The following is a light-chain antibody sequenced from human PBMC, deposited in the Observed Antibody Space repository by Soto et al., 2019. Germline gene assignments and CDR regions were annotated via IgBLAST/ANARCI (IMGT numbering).Light chain of an antibody. J-gene: IGLJ2*01. V-gene: IGLV2-14*01. CDR2: DVS. CDR1: SSDVGGYNY. CDR3: SSYTISSPLVV. Sequence: QSALTQPASVSGSPGQSFTISCTGNSSDVGGYNYVSWYQPDPGKAPKLMIYDVSNRPSGVSNRFSRSKSGNTASLTSSGVHDEDDADYCCSSYTISSPLVVFAGGTELSVL.